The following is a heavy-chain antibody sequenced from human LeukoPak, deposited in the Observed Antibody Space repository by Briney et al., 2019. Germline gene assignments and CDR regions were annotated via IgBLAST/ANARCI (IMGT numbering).Heavy chain of an antibody. V-gene: IGHV4-59*08. J-gene: IGHJ4*02. Sequence: ASEPLSLTCTVSGGSINSHYWSWIRPPPGKGLEWIGHIYYSGSTNYNPSLKSRVTISVDTSKNHLSLKLSSVLAADTAIYYCVRRDNTGWNYFDYWGQGILVTVSS. CDR2: IYYSGST. D-gene: IGHD6-19*01. CDR1: GGSINSHY. CDR3: VRRDNTGWNYFDY.